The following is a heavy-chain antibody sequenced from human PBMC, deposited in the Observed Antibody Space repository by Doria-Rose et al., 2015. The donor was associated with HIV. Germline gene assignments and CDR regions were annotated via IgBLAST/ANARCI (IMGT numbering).Heavy chain of an antibody. Sequence: QVQLVQSGPVLVKPTETLTLTCTVSGVSLSSPGMGVSWIRQPPGKALEWLANNFSDDERSYKTSLKSRLTISRGTSKSQMVFTMTDMDPVDTATYYCARIKSSRWYHKYYFDFWGQGTLVIVSA. CDR3: ARIKSSRWYHKYYFDF. V-gene: IGHV2-26*01. D-gene: IGHD6-13*01. CDR2: NFSDDER. J-gene: IGHJ4*02. CDR1: GVSLSSPGMG.